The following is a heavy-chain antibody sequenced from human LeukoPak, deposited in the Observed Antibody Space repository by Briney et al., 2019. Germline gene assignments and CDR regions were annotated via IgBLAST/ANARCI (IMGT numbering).Heavy chain of an antibody. J-gene: IGHJ6*03. CDR1: GFTFSDYY. CDR2: ISSSGSTI. V-gene: IGHV3-11*01. D-gene: IGHD6-19*01. Sequence: GGSLRLSCAASGFTFSDYYMSWIRQAPGKGLEWVSYISSSGSTIYYADSVKGRFTISRDNAKNSLYLQMNSLRAEDTAVYYCARDVSSGWSHYYYYYMDVWGKGTTVTVSS. CDR3: ARDVSSGWSHYYYYYMDV.